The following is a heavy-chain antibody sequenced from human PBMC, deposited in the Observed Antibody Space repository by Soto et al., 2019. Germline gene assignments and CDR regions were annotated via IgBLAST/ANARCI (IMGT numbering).Heavy chain of an antibody. V-gene: IGHV1-69*13. J-gene: IGHJ5*02. CDR3: ARDSYSFNWFDP. D-gene: IGHD2-2*02. Sequence: SVKVSCKASGGTFSSYAISWVRQAPGQGLEWMGGIIPIFGTANYAQKFQGRVTITADESTSTAYMELSSLRSEDTAVYYCARDSYSFNWFDPWGQGTLVTVSS. CDR2: IIPIFGTA. CDR1: GGTFSSYA.